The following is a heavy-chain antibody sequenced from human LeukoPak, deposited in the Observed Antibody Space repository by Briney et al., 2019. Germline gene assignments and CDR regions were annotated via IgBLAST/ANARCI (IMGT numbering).Heavy chain of an antibody. CDR1: GYTFTGYY. CDR3: ARDGLRHYYYYMDV. J-gene: IGHJ6*03. Sequence: ASVKVSCRASGYTFTGYYMHWMRQAPGQGLEWMGWINPNSGGTNYAQKFQGRVTMTRDTSISTAYMELSRLRSDDTAVYYCARDGLRHYYYYMDVWGKGTTVTVSS. CDR2: INPNSGGT. V-gene: IGHV1-2*02.